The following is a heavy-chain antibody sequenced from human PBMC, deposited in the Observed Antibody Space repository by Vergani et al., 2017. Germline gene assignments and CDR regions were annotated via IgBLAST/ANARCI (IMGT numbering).Heavy chain of an antibody. D-gene: IGHD6-13*01. J-gene: IGHJ5*02. V-gene: IGHV4-61*02. CDR2: IHSSGTT. Sequence: QVQLHESGPRLVKPSQTLSLTCTVSGGSITSGSFYWSWIRQPAGKGLEWIGRIHSSGTTNYNPSLKSRVTISVDTSKNQFSLKLSSVTAADTAVYYCARGPYSSSRNWFDPWGQGTLVTVSS. CDR3: ARGPYSSSRNWFDP. CDR1: GGSITSGSFY.